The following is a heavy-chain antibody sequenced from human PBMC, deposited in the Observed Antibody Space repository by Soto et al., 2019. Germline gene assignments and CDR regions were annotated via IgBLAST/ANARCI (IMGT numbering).Heavy chain of an antibody. J-gene: IGHJ3*02. CDR2: IIPILGIA. CDR3: ARRGADNWNDYYINEAFDI. Sequence: QVQLVQSGAEVKKPGSSVKVSCKASGGTFSSYTISWVRQAPGQGLEWMGRIIPILGIANYAQKFQGRVTITADKSTSTAYMELSSLRSEDTAVYYCARRGADNWNDYYINEAFDIWGQGTMVTVSS. V-gene: IGHV1-69*02. CDR1: GGTFSSYT. D-gene: IGHD1-1*01.